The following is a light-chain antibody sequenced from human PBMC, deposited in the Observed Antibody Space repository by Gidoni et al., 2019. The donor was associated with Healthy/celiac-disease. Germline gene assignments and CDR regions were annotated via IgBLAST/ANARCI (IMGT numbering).Light chain of an antibody. CDR2: EVS. V-gene: IGLV2-14*01. Sequence: QSALTQPASVSGSPGQSITISCTGTSSDVGGYNSVSWYQQHPGKALKIMIYEVSNRPSGVSNRFSGSKSGNTASLTISGLQAEYEADYYCSSYTSSSTLYVFGTGTNVTVL. J-gene: IGLJ1*01. CDR1: SSDVGGYNS. CDR3: SSYTSSSTLYV.